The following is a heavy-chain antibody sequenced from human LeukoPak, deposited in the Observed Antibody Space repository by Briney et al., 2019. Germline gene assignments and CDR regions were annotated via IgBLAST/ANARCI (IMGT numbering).Heavy chain of an antibody. D-gene: IGHD6-19*01. CDR1: GFTFSIYA. J-gene: IGHJ4*02. V-gene: IGHV3-23*01. CDR3: AKAGLAVAGKGYYFDY. Sequence: GGSLRLSCAASGFTFSIYAMSWVRQAPGKGLEWVSAISGSGGSTYYADSVKGRFTISRDNSKNTLYLQMNSLRAEDTAVYYCAKAGLAVAGKGYYFDYRGQGTLVTVSS. CDR2: ISGSGGST.